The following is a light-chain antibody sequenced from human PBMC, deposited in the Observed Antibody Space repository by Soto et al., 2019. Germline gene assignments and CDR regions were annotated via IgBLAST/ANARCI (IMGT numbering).Light chain of an antibody. CDR1: QSVSSTY. CDR3: QQYNNWPRT. Sequence: EIVLTQSPGTLSLSPGERATLSCRASQSVSSTYLAWCQQKPGQAPRLLIYDASTRATGIPARFSGSGSGTEFTLTISSLRSEDFAVYYCQQYNNWPRTFGQGTKVDIK. V-gene: IGKV3-15*01. J-gene: IGKJ1*01. CDR2: DAS.